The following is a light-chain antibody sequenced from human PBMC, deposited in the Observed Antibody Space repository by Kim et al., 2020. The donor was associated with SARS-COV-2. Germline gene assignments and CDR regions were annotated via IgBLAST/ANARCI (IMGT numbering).Light chain of an antibody. CDR3: QQDYSTPPS. CDR2: WAS. V-gene: IGKV4-1*01. Sequence: DIVMTQSPDSLSVSLGERATFNCKSSQTVLYNSNNKNYLAWYQKKPGQAPKLLIYWASIRESGVSDRFSGSGSETDLTLTISSLQAEDVAVYYCQQDYSTPPSFGQGTKLEI. CDR1: QTVLYNSNNKNY. J-gene: IGKJ2*03.